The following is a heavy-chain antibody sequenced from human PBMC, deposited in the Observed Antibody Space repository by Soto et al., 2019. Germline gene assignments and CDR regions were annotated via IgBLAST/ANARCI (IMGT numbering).Heavy chain of an antibody. CDR3: AAYSHKGY. V-gene: IGHV3-66*01. Sequence: GGSLRLSCAASGFTASNNYMSWVRQAPGKGLEWVSLIYSGGSTYYADSVKGRFNISRDSSKNTLYLQMNSLRAEDTAMYYCAAYSHKGYWGQGTLVTVSS. CDR2: IYSGGST. D-gene: IGHD3-16*01. CDR1: GFTASNNY. J-gene: IGHJ4*02.